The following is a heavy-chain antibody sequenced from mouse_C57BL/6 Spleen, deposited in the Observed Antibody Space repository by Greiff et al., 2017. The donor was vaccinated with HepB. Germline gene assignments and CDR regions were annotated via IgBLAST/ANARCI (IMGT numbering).Heavy chain of an antibody. V-gene: IGHV1-64*01. D-gene: IGHD2-4*01. J-gene: IGHJ1*03. CDR3: ARRGGIYYDYDGYFDV. CDR2: IHPNSGST. Sequence: QVQLQQPGAELVKPGASVKLSCKASGYTFTSYWMHWVKQRPGQGLEWIGMIHPNSGSTNYNEKFKSKATLTVDKSSSTAYMQLSSLTSEDSAVYYCARRGGIYYDYDGYFDVWGKGTTVTVSS. CDR1: GYTFTSYW.